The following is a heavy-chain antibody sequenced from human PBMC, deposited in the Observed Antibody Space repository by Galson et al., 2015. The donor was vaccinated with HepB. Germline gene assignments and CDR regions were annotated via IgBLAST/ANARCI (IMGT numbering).Heavy chain of an antibody. D-gene: IGHD3-16*01. CDR1: GYTFTSYG. Sequence: SVKVSCKASGYTFTSYGISWVRQAPGQGLEWMGWISAYNGNTNYAQKLQGRVTMTTDTSTSTAYMELRSLRSDDTAVYYCARAQTQFVRRGYVLIYGMDVWGQGTTVTVSS. V-gene: IGHV1-18*04. CDR3: ARAQTQFVRRGYVLIYGMDV. CDR2: ISAYNGNT. J-gene: IGHJ6*02.